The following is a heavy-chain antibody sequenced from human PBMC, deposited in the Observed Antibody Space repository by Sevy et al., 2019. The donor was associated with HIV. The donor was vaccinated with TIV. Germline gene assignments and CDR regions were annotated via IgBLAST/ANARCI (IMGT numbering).Heavy chain of an antibody. Sequence: GGSLRLSCVVSGVNFTNAWMTWVRQAPGKGLEWVGRIKDKAQGETRDFAPPVEGRFSLSRHDSTNTVFLQMNGLKTDDTAVYYCATGKIEWLLAWGRGTLVTVSS. V-gene: IGHV3-15*01. CDR2: IKDKAQGETR. J-gene: IGHJ5*02. CDR1: GVNFTNAW. CDR3: ATGKIEWLLA. D-gene: IGHD3-9*01.